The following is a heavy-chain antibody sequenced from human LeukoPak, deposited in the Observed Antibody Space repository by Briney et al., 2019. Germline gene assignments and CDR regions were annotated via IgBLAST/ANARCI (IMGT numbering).Heavy chain of an antibody. J-gene: IGHJ4*02. CDR1: GFTFSSYW. D-gene: IGHD3-3*01. CDR3: ARDSRRDFWSGYYTGIGDFDY. V-gene: IGHV3-21*01. Sequence: GGSLRLSCAASGFTFSSYWMNWVRQAPGKGLEWVSSISSSSSCIYYADSVKGRFTISRDNAKNSLYLQMNSLRAEDTAVYYCARDSRRDFWSGYYTGIGDFDYWGQGTLVTVSS. CDR2: ISSSSSCI.